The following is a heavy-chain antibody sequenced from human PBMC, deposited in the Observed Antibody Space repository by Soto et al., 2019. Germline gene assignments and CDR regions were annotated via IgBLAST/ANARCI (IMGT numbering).Heavy chain of an antibody. V-gene: IGHV3-30-3*01. D-gene: IGHD2-15*01. CDR3: ARVVVVAATSLHDY. Sequence: ESGGGVVQPGRSLRLSCAASGFTFSSYAMHWVRQAPGKELEWVAVISYDGSNKYYADSVKGRFTISRDNSKNTLYLQMNSLRAEDTAVYYCARVVVVAATSLHDYWGQRTLVTVSS. CDR1: GFTFSSYA. J-gene: IGHJ4*02. CDR2: ISYDGSNK.